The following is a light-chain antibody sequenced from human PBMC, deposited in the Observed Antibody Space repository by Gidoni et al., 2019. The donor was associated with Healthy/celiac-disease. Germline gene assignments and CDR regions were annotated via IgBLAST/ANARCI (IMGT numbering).Light chain of an antibody. CDR2: AVS. V-gene: IGLV2-18*02. CDR3: SSYTSSSTSYV. CDR1: SSDVGSYNR. Sequence: QSALTQPPSVSGSPGQSVTISCTGTSSDVGSYNRVSWYQQPPGTAPKLMIYAVSNRPSGVPDRFSGSKSGNTASLTISGLQAEDEADYYCSSYTSSSTSYVFGTGTKVTVL. J-gene: IGLJ1*01.